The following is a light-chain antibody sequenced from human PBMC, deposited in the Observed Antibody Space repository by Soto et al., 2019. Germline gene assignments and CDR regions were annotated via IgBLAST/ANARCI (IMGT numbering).Light chain of an antibody. CDR1: SSDFGDYNY. J-gene: IGLJ1*01. CDR2: EVS. CDR3: SSYAGSNDV. V-gene: IGLV2-8*01. Sequence: QSVLTQPPSASGSLGQSVTISFTGPSSDFGDYNYVSWYQQHPGKAPKLMIYEVSKRPSGVPDRFSGSKSGNTASLTVSGLQAEDEADYYCSSYAGSNDVFGTGTKVTVL.